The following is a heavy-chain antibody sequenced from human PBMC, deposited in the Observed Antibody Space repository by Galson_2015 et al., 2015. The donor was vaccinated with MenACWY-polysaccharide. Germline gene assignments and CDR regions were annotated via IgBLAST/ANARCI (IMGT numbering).Heavy chain of an antibody. J-gene: IGHJ4*02. CDR2: IDTSGTST. Sequence: SLRLSCAVSGFTFRSHEMNWVRQAPGKGLEWVSYIDTSGTSTKYADSVKGRFIMSSDDAKNSLYLQMNSLRLEDTAVYYCARDTPGIEDFDYWGQGILVTVSS. D-gene: IGHD1-1*01. CDR1: GFTFRSHE. V-gene: IGHV3-48*03. CDR3: ARDTPGIEDFDY.